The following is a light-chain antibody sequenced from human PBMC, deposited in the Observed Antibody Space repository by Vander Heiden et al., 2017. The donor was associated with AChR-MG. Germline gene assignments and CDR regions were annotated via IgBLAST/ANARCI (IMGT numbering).Light chain of an antibody. CDR3: QKYNTAPQRT. CDR2: AAS. CDR1: QSISNY. J-gene: IGKJ3*01. V-gene: IGKV1-27*01. Sequence: DIQMTQPPSPLSASVGDRVTFTCRASQSISNYLGWYQQKPGKVPKLLIYAASTLQSRVPTRCSSGGAATDFTLTISSLQAEDVATYYYQKYNTAPQRTFGHGTKVDIK.